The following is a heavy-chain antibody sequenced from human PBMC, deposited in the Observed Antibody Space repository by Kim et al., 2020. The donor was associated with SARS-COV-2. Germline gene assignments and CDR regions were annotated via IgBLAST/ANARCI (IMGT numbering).Heavy chain of an antibody. J-gene: IGHJ4*02. D-gene: IGHD1-7*01. V-gene: IGHV3-21*01. CDR1: GFTFSSYS. CDR2: ISSSSSYI. Sequence: GGSLRLSCAASGFTFSSYSMNWVRQAPGKGLEWVSSISSSSSYIYYADSVKGRFTISRDNAKNSLYLQMNSLRAEDTAVYYCARDSGESNWNYVFHYWGQGNLVTVSS. CDR3: ARDSGESNWNYVFHY.